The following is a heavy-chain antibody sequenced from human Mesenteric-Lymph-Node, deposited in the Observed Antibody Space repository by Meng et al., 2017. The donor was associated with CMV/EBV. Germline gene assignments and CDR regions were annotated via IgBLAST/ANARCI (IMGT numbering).Heavy chain of an antibody. CDR1: GFTFSNYS. V-gene: IGHV3-21*01. CDR2: IDSSSRYI. D-gene: IGHD4-17*01. Sequence: GESLKISCAASGFTFSNYSMNWVRQAPGKGLEWVSSIDSSSRYISYADSVNGRFTISRDNAKNSLYLQMNSLRAEDTAVYYCARDYGDYVPYFDYWGQGTLV. J-gene: IGHJ4*02. CDR3: ARDYGDYVPYFDY.